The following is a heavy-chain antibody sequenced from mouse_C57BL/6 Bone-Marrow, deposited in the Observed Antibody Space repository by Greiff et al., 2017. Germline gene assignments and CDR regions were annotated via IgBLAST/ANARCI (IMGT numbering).Heavy chain of an antibody. Sequence: DVKLVESGGGLVKPGGSLTLSCAASGFTFSDYGMHWVRPAPEKGLEWVAYISSGSSTIYYADTVKGRFTISRDNAKNSLFLQMTSLRSEDTTMYYCARTPFITTVLDYWGQGTTLTVSS. J-gene: IGHJ2*01. V-gene: IGHV5-17*01. CDR1: GFTFSDYG. D-gene: IGHD1-1*01. CDR3: ARTPFITTVLDY. CDR2: ISSGSSTI.